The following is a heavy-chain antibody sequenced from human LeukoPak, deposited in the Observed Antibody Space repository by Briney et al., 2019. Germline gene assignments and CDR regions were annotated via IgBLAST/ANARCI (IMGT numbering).Heavy chain of an antibody. J-gene: IGHJ4*02. V-gene: IGHV3-48*02. CDR3: ARVLIGWRANPYYFDY. CDR2: ISSSSSTI. CDR1: GFTFSSYS. Sequence: HPGGSLRLPCAASGFTFSSYSMNWVRQAPGKGLEWVSYISSSSSTIYYADSVKGRFTISRDNAKNSLYLQMNSLRDEGTAVYYCARVLIGWRANPYYFDYWGQGTLVTVSS. D-gene: IGHD3-22*01.